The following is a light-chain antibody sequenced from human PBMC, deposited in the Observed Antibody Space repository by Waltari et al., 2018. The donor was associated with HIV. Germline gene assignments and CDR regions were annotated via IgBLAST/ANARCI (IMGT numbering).Light chain of an antibody. J-gene: IGLJ1*01. CDR3: TGWDASLSEYV. Sequence: QSVLTQPPSASGTPGQRVTISCSGSYSNIGTDNVYWYQPLPGTAPKLLIYKNIQRPSGVPDRFSGSKSGASAYLAISGLRSEDEADYYCTGWDASLSEYVFGPGTRVTV. CDR2: KNI. CDR1: YSNIGTDN. V-gene: IGLV1-47*01.